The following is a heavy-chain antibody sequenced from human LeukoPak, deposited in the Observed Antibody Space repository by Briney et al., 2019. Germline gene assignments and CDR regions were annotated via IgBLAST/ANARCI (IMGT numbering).Heavy chain of an antibody. CDR1: GYSFTSNW. V-gene: IGHV5-51*01. J-gene: IGHJ4*02. Sequence: GESLKISCKGSGYSFTSNWIGWVRQMPGKGLEWMGIINPADFDTKYSPSFQGQVTVSADESITTAYLQWTRLKASDTAMYYCARRRYVSSGYDFDYWGQGTLVTVSS. CDR2: INPADFDT. CDR3: ARRRYVSSGYDFDY. D-gene: IGHD3-22*01.